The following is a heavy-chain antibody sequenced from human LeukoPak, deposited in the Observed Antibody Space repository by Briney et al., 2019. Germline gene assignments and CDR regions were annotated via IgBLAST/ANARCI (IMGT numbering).Heavy chain of an antibody. CDR1: EFPFGTYW. Sequence: GGSLRLSCTASEFPFGTYWMTWVRQAPGKGLEWVGNIVQDGSEKYYVDSVKGRFTISRDNTKNLLYLRMTSLRAEDTAVYYCARGFQGLDVWGQGTTVTISS. V-gene: IGHV3-7*04. CDR3: ARGFQGLDV. D-gene: IGHD2-21*01. J-gene: IGHJ6*02. CDR2: IVQDGSEK.